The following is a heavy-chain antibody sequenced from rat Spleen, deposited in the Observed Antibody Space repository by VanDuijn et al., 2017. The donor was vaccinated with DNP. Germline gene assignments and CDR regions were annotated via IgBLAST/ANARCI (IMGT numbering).Heavy chain of an antibody. J-gene: IGHJ3*01. V-gene: IGHV5-7*01. Sequence: EVQLVESGGGLVQPRGSMKLSCAASGFTFSNYGMAWVRQAPKKGLEWVATISYNGGTPYYRDSVKGRFTISRDNAQSTLYLQMDSLRSEDTATYYCARIDGGFAYWGQGTLVTVSS. CDR2: ISYNGGTP. CDR3: ARIDGGFAY. D-gene: IGHD4-1*01. CDR1: GFTFSNYG.